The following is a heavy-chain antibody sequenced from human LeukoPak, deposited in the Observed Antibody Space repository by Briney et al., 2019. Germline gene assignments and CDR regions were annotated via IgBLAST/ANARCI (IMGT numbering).Heavy chain of an antibody. J-gene: IGHJ4*02. D-gene: IGHD1-26*01. CDR1: GFTFSSYA. CDR2: ISGSGGST. CDR3: ANSAPQYSGTPGGY. Sequence: GGSLRLSCAASGFTFSSYAMSWVRQAPGKGLEWDSAISGSGGSTYYAGSVKGRFTISRDNSKNTLYLQMNSLRAEDTAVYYCANSAPQYSGTPGGYWGQGTLVTVSS. V-gene: IGHV3-23*01.